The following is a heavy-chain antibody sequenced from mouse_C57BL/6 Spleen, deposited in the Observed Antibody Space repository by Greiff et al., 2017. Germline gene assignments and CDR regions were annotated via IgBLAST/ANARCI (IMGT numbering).Heavy chain of an antibody. J-gene: IGHJ4*01. Sequence: EVKLMESGGGLVQPGGSLKLSCAASGFTFSSYAMSWVRQTPEKRLEWVATISDGGSYTYYPDNVKGRFIISRDNAKNNLYLQMSHLKSEDTAMYYCSRGTEDYYAMDYWGQGTLVTVSS. V-gene: IGHV5-4*03. CDR2: ISDGGSYT. CDR3: SRGTEDYYAMDY. CDR1: GFTFSSYA.